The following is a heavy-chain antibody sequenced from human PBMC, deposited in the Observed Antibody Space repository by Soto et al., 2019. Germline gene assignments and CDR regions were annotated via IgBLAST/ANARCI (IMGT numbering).Heavy chain of an antibody. CDR3: ARSWYNWNGPGDAFDI. J-gene: IGHJ3*02. CDR1: GFTFSSYW. D-gene: IGHD1-1*01. V-gene: IGHV3-7*01. Sequence: GGSLRLSCAASGFTFSSYWMSWVRQAPGKGLEWVANIKQDGSEKYYVDSVKGRFTISRDNAKNSLYLQMNSLRAEDTAVYYCARSWYNWNGPGDAFDIWGQGTMVTVSS. CDR2: IKQDGSEK.